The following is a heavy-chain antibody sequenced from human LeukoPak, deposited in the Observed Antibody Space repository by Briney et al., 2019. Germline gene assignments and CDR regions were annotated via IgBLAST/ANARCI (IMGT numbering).Heavy chain of an antibody. CDR3: ARVRPTGMVRGSIKNFFFDL. CDR1: GGSISSHY. J-gene: IGHJ4*02. V-gene: IGHV4-59*11. Sequence: KPSETLSLTCTVSGGSISSHYWSWIRQPPGKGLEWIGYIYYSGSTNYNPSLKSRVTISVDTSKNQFSLKLSSVTAADTAVYYCARVRPTGMVRGSIKNFFFDLWGQGTLVAVSS. CDR2: IYYSGST. D-gene: IGHD3-10*01.